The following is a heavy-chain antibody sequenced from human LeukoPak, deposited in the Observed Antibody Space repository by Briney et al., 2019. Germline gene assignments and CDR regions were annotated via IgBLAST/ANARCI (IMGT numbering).Heavy chain of an antibody. V-gene: IGHV1-69*04. CDR1: GGTFSSYA. D-gene: IGHD3-10*01. J-gene: IGHJ3*02. CDR3: AWLGVWFGELSAFDI. Sequence: SVKVSCKASGGTFSSYAISWVRQAPGQGLEWMGRIIPILGIANYAQKFQGRVTITTDTSTSTAYMELSSLRSEDTAVYYCAWLGVWFGELSAFDIWGQGTMVTVSS. CDR2: IIPILGIA.